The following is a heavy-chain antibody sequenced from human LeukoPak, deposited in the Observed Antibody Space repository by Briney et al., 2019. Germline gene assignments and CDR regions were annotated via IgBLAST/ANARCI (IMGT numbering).Heavy chain of an antibody. J-gene: IGHJ5*02. CDR1: GFTFSYYN. CDR3: ARDWSLPFDWFTLQPPEDANWFDP. D-gene: IGHD3-9*01. Sequence: SGGSLRLSCAASGFTFSYYNMNWVRQAPGKGLEWVSSISSSSSYTYYTDSVKGRFTISRDNAKNSLYLQMNSLRAEDTAVYYCARDWSLPFDWFTLQPPEDANWFDPWGQGTLVTVSS. V-gene: IGHV3-21*01. CDR2: ISSSSSYT.